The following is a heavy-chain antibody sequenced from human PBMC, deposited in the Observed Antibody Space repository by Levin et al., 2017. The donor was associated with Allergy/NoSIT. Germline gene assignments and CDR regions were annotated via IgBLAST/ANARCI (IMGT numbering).Heavy chain of an antibody. J-gene: IGHJ4*02. CDR3: AKDGVIAEPYSDPLTGYYPYYFDW. D-gene: IGHD3-9*01. V-gene: IGHV3-30*18. CDR2: ISYDGSKK. Sequence: GGSLRLSCAGSGFSFSSYGMHWVRQAPGKGLEWLAVISYDGSKKYYADAVKGRFTISRDNSKNTLFLQMNSLRAEDTAVYYCAKDGVIAEPYSDPLTGYYPYYFDWWGQETLVTVSS. CDR1: GFSFSSYG.